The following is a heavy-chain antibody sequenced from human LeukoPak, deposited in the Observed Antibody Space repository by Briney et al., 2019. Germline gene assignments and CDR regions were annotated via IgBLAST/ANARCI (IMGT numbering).Heavy chain of an antibody. CDR1: GYTFTGYY. V-gene: IGHV1-2*02. D-gene: IGHD2-2*01. CDR3: ARVVVVPAAPNWFDP. J-gene: IGHJ5*02. CDR2: INPNSGGT. Sequence: ASVKVSRKASGYTFTGYYMHWVRQAPGQGLEWMGWINPNSGGTNYAQKFQGRVTMTRDTSISTAYMELSRLRSDDTAVYYCARVVVVPAAPNWFDPWGQGTLVTVSS.